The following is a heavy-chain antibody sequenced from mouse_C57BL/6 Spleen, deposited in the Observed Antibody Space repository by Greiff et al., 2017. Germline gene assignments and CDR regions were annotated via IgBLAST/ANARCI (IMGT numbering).Heavy chain of an antibody. D-gene: IGHD1-1*02. J-gene: IGHJ4*01. Sequence: QVQLKQPGAELVKPGASVKLSCKASGYTFTSYWMHWVKQRPGQGLEWIGMIHPNSGSTNYNEKFKSKATLTVDKSSSTAYMQLSSLTSEDSAVYYCARVGGRGYYAMDYWGQGTSVTVSS. CDR3: ARVGGRGYYAMDY. V-gene: IGHV1-64*01. CDR2: IHPNSGST. CDR1: GYTFTSYW.